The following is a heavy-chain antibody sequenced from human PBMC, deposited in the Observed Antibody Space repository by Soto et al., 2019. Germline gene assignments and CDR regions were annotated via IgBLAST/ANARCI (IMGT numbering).Heavy chain of an antibody. CDR3: ARFGYGSGSEDP. V-gene: IGHV1-69*06. D-gene: IGHD3-10*01. J-gene: IGHJ5*02. CDR2: IIPIFGTA. Sequence: GASVKVSCKASGGTFSSYAISCVRQAPGQGLEWMGGIIPIFGTANYAQKFQGRVTITADKSTSTAYMELSSLRSEDTAVYYCARFGYGSGSEDPWGQGTLVTVSS. CDR1: GGTFSSYA.